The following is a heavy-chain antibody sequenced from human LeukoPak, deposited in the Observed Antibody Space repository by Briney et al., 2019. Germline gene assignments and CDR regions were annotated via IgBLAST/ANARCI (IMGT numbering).Heavy chain of an antibody. D-gene: IGHD4-23*01. Sequence: GGSLRLSCAASGFTFSSYAMSWVRQAPGKGLEWVSAISGSGGSTYYADSVKGRFTISRDNSKNTLYLQMNSLRAEDTAVYYCARGIIEYGGYLDYWGQGTLVTVSS. CDR3: ARGIIEYGGYLDY. CDR1: GFTFSSYA. CDR2: ISGSGGST. J-gene: IGHJ4*02. V-gene: IGHV3-23*01.